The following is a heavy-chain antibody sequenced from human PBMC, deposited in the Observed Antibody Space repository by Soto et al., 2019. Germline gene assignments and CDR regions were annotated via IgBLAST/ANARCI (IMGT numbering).Heavy chain of an antibody. J-gene: IGHJ6*02. Sequence: ASVKVSCKASGYTFTGYYMHWVRQAPGQGLEWMGWINPNSGGTNYAQKFQGWVTMTRDESTSTAYMELSSLRSEDTAVYYCASSVAKYYYYGMDVWGQGTTVTVSS. D-gene: IGHD5-12*01. CDR2: INPNSGGT. CDR3: ASSVAKYYYYGMDV. V-gene: IGHV1-2*04. CDR1: GYTFTGYY.